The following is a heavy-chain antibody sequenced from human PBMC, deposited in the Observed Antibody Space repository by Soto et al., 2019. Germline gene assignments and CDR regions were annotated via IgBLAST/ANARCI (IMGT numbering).Heavy chain of an antibody. V-gene: IGHV1-69*06. D-gene: IGHD3-3*01. J-gene: IGHJ4*02. CDR1: GGTSTRYA. Sequence: QERLVQSGAEVRKPGSSVKVSCKVTGGTSTRYAINWVRQAPGQGLEWMGGIVPMFGTSKYAQKFQGRVTITADTSTNMAYIELRSLRSEDTAVYYCNRGSEYDFWSGYLWGQGTLVSVSS. CDR2: IVPMFGTS. CDR3: NRGSEYDFWSGYL.